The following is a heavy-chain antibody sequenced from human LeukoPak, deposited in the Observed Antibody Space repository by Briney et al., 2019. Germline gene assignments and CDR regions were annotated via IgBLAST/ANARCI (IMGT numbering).Heavy chain of an antibody. D-gene: IGHD4-17*01. CDR2: ISAYNGST. V-gene: IGHV1-18*01. Sequence: GASVKVSCKASGYTFTSYGISWVRQAPGQGLEWMGWISAYNGSTNYAQKLQGRVTMTTDTSTSTAYMELSSLRSEDTAVYYCARGAVTVNYYYYYYMDVWGKGTTVTVSS. J-gene: IGHJ6*03. CDR1: GYTFTSYG. CDR3: ARGAVTVNYYYYYYMDV.